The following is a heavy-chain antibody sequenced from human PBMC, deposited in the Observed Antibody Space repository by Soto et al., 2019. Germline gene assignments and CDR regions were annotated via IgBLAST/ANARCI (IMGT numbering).Heavy chain of an antibody. CDR2: IIPIFGTI. V-gene: IGHV1-69*01. CDR1: VEFFSNYG. CDR3: AGVCGGGWVEPGLVRGYWDP. J-gene: IGHJ5*02. Sequence: QAQLVQSGAEVKEPGSSVKVSCKASVEFFSNYGISWVRQAPGQGLEWMGGIIPIFGTISYAEKFQGRVTITGEESKNTVYMHLRGRGCADRAVYYCAGVCGGGWVEPGLVRGYWDPWGRGTRLTVSS. D-gene: IGHD3-10*01.